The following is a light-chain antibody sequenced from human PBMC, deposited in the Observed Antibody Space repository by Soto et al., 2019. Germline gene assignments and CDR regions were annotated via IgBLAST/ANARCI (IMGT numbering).Light chain of an antibody. CDR1: QSVDIN. J-gene: IGKJ5*01. CDR3: QQYGSSPRFT. CDR2: GAS. V-gene: IGKV3-15*01. Sequence: EIVLTQSPATLSVSPGDRVTLSCRASQSVDINLAWYQQRPGQAPRLLVYGASTKATDMPGRFSGRGSGTEFTLTISRLEPEDFAVYYCQQYGSSPRFTFGQGTRLEIK.